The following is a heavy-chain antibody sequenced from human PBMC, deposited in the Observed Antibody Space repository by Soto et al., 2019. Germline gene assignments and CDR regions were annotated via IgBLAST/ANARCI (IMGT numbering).Heavy chain of an antibody. J-gene: IGHJ6*03. Sequence: SETLSLTCTVSGGSISSGGYYWSWIRQHPGKGLEWIGYIYYSGSTYYNPSLKSRVTISVDTSKNQFSLKLSSVTAADTAVYYCARDRATKKVRSGRYAYYYYMHVWGKGIMVTVSS. D-gene: IGHD6-19*01. CDR2: IYYSGST. V-gene: IGHV4-31*03. CDR1: GGSISSGGYY. CDR3: ARDRATKKVRSGRYAYYYYMHV.